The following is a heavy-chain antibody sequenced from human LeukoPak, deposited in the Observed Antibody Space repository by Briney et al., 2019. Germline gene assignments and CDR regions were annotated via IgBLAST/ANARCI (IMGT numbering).Heavy chain of an antibody. V-gene: IGHV1-18*01. D-gene: IGHD5-12*01. CDR3: ARDLRYSGYEQWAHFDY. J-gene: IGHJ4*02. CDR2: ISAYNGNT. Sequence: ASVKVSCKASGYTFTSYGISWVRQAPGQGLERMGWISAYNGNTNYAQKLQGRVTMTTDTSTSTAYMELRSLRSDDTAVYCCARDLRYSGYEQWAHFDYWGQGTLVTVSS. CDR1: GYTFTSYG.